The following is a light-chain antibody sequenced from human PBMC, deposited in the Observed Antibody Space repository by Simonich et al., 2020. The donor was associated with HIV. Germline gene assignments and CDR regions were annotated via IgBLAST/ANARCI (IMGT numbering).Light chain of an antibody. J-gene: IGKJ5*01. CDR1: QSVSSN. V-gene: IGKV3-11*01. Sequence: EIVMTQSPATLSVYPGERATPSCRARQSVSSNLAWYQQKPGLAPRLLIYDASNRATCVPARFSGSGSGTDFTLTITSLESEDFAVYYCQQRSNWITFGQGTRLEIK. CDR3: QQRSNWIT. CDR2: DAS.